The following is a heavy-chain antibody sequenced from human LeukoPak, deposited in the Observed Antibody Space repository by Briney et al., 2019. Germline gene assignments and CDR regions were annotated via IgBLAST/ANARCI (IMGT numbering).Heavy chain of an antibody. V-gene: IGHV4-4*02. Sequence: PSETLSLTCAVSGGSISSSNWWSWVRQPPGKGLEWIGEIYHSGSTNYNPSLKSRVTISVDKSKNQFSLKLSSVTAADTAVYYCARDPVATTYYYYGMDVWGQGTTVTVSS. CDR1: GGSISSSNW. CDR3: ARDPVATTYYYYGMDV. J-gene: IGHJ6*02. D-gene: IGHD5-12*01. CDR2: IYHSGST.